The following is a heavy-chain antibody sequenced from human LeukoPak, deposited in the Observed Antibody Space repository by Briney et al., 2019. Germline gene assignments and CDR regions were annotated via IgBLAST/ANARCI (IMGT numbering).Heavy chain of an antibody. D-gene: IGHD2-2*01. CDR2: ISSRGSTI. Sequence: GGSLRLSCAASGFTFSDYYMSWIRQAPGKGLEWVSYISSRGSTIYYADSVKGRFTISRDNAKNSLYLQVNSLRAEDTAVYYCARVWGYCSSTSCYGGGYFDCWGQGTLVTVSS. V-gene: IGHV3-11*04. J-gene: IGHJ4*02. CDR1: GFTFSDYY. CDR3: ARVWGYCSSTSCYGGGYFDC.